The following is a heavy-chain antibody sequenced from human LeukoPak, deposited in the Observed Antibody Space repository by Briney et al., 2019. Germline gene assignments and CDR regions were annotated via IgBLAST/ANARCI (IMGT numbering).Heavy chain of an antibody. Sequence: HGALVKVSCKASGYKFTDDYMHWVRQAPGQGLDFMGWINPDSGFTNYAQKFKGRVTMTRDTSISTAYLEVRSLTSDGTAGYYCAPTAEAYPSWWKVWGQGTLVTVSS. CDR2: INPDSGFT. D-gene: IGHD2-15*01. V-gene: IGHV1-2*02. CDR3: APTAEAYPSWWKV. J-gene: IGHJ4*02. CDR1: GYKFTDDY.